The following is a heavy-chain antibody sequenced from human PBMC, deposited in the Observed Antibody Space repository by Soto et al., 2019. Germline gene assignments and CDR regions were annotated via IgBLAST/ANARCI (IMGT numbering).Heavy chain of an antibody. CDR1: GFTFSSYG. CDR2: ISYDGSNK. Sequence: HPGGSLRLSCAASGFTFSSYGMHWVRQAPGKGLEWVAVISYDGSNKYYADSVKGRFTISRDNSKNTLYLQMNSLRAEDTAVYYCAKDSAYDYGDYDYYYGMDVWGQGTTVTVSS. CDR3: AKDSAYDYGDYDYYYGMDV. V-gene: IGHV3-30*18. J-gene: IGHJ6*02. D-gene: IGHD4-17*01.